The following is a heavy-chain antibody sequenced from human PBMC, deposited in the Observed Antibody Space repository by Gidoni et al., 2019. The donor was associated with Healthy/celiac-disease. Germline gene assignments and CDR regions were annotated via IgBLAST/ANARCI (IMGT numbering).Heavy chain of an antibody. J-gene: IGHJ6*02. V-gene: IGHV3-23*01. CDR3: AKGGQWPTHGMDV. Sequence: EVQLLESGGGLVQPGGSLRLSCAASGFTFSSYAMSWVRQAPGKGLGWVSAISGSGGSTYYADSVKGRFTISRDNSKNTLYLQMNSLRAEDTAVYYCAKGGQWPTHGMDVWGQGTTVTVSS. D-gene: IGHD6-19*01. CDR1: GFTFSSYA. CDR2: ISGSGGST.